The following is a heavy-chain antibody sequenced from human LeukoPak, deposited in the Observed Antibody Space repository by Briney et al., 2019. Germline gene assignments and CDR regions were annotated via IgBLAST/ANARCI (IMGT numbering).Heavy chain of an antibody. CDR1: RASPYSSF. Sequence: SETLSHTCTHPRASPYSSFWCCMRPPPGGRRGWIWYIYSSGSTNYNPSLKSRVTISVDTSKNQFSLKLTSMTAADTAVYHCARGPTRYYFDYWGQGTLVTVSS. V-gene: IGHV4-59*01. J-gene: IGHJ4*02. CDR2: IYSSGST. CDR3: ARGPTRYYFDY.